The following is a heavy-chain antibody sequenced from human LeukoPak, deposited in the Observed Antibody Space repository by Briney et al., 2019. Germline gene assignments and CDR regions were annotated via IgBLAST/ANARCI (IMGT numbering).Heavy chain of an antibody. D-gene: IGHD3-22*01. J-gene: IGHJ4*02. V-gene: IGHV1-18*01. CDR3: ASGGRGFYYDISGYFDY. CDR2: ISAYNGNT. CDR1: GYTFTSYG. Sequence: ASVKVSCKASGYTFTSYGINWVRQAPGQGLEWMGWISAYNGNTIYAQKLQGRVTMTTDTSTSTAYMDLGSLRSDDTAVYYCASGGRGFYYDISGYFDYWGQGTLVSVSS.